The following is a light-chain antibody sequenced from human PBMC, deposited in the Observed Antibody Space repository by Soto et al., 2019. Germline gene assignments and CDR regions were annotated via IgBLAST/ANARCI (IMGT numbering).Light chain of an antibody. CDR3: QQDDNGWT. CDR2: KAS. Sequence: DIQMTQSPSTLSASVGDRVTITCRASQSISSWLAWYQQRPGKAPKLLIYKASSLESGVPSRFSGSGSGTEFTLTISSLQPDDFATYYCQQDDNGWTFGQGTKVEI. J-gene: IGKJ1*01. CDR1: QSISSW. V-gene: IGKV1-5*03.